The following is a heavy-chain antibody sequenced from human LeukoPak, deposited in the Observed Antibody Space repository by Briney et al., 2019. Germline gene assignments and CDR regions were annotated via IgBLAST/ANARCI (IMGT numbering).Heavy chain of an antibody. J-gene: IGHJ4*02. V-gene: IGHV3-7*03. CDR3: AKRVTVTTKYFDS. Sequence: GGSLRLSCAASEFIFSNYWMSWVRQAPGKGLEWVANIKQDGSEKYFVDSVKGRFTISRDNAKNSLYLQMNSLRAEDTAVYYCAKRVTVTTKYFDSWGQGTLVTVSS. CDR2: IKQDGSEK. CDR1: EFIFSNYW. D-gene: IGHD4-17*01.